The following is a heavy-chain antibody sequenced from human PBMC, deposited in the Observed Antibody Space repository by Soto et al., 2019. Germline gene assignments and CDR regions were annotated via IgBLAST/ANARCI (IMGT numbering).Heavy chain of an antibody. CDR1: GGSITSSGYY. CDR2: TSNSGST. Sequence: QVQLQESGPGLVKPSQTLSLTCTVSGGSITSSGYYWSWIRQHPGEGLEWIGFTSNSGSTSYNPSLKRRVTLSVDPSSNQSSLNLKSVTAADTAVYYCARGGGSTKVDYWGQGTLVTVSP. V-gene: IGHV4-31*03. CDR3: ARGGGSTKVDY. J-gene: IGHJ4*02. D-gene: IGHD2-2*01.